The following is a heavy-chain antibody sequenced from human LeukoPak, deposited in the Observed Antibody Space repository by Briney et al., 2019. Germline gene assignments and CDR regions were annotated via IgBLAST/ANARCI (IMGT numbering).Heavy chain of an antibody. Sequence: GGSLRLSCAASGFTFSRYGMHWVRQAPGKGLEWVAFIRYDGSNKYYADSVKGRFTISRDNSKNTLYLQMNSLRAEDTAVYYCAKDRPLRYFDYMDVWGKGTTVTVSS. CDR2: IRYDGSNK. CDR1: GFTFSRYG. V-gene: IGHV3-30*02. D-gene: IGHD3-9*01. CDR3: AKDRPLRYFDYMDV. J-gene: IGHJ6*03.